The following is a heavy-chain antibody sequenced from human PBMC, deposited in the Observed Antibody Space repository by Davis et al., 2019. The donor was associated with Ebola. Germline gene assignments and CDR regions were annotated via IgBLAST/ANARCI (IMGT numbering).Heavy chain of an antibody. CDR2: INPNSGGT. D-gene: IGHD1-26*01. CDR3: ARGMGDAFDI. V-gene: IGHV1-2*06. Sequence: AASVQVSCKASGYTFTGYFIHWVRQAPGQGLEWMGRINPNSGGTNYAQKFQGRVTMTRDTSISTAYMEVSRLRSDDTAVYYCARGMGDAFDIWGQGTMVTVSS. CDR1: GYTFTGYF. J-gene: IGHJ3*02.